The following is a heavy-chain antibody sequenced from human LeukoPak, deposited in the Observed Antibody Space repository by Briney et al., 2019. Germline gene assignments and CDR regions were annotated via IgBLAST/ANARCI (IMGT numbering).Heavy chain of an antibody. CDR2: MNPNSGNT. J-gene: IGHJ5*02. D-gene: IGHD1-20*01. CDR3: ARGRITGTTEWFDP. Sequence: ASVKVSCKASGYTFTNYDINWVRQATGQGLEWMGWMNPNSGNTGYAQKFQGRVTMTRNTSISTAYMELSSLRSEDTAVFYCARGRITGTTEWFDPWGQGTLVTVSS. V-gene: IGHV1-8*01. CDR1: GYTFTNYD.